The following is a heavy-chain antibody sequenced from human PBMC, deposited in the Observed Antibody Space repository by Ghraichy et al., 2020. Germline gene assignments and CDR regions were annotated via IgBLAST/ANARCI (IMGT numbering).Heavy chain of an antibody. V-gene: IGHV4-59*08. CDR3: ARGSITYYYGMDV. CDR2: LYYTGST. D-gene: IGHD1-14*01. CDR1: GGSISGSY. J-gene: IGHJ6*02. Sequence: SETLSLTCTISGGSISGSYWTWIRQPSGKGLEWIGYLYYTGSTNYNPSLKSRFTISVDTSKNQFSLKLSSVTAADTAVYYCARGSITYYYGMDVWGQGTTVTVSS.